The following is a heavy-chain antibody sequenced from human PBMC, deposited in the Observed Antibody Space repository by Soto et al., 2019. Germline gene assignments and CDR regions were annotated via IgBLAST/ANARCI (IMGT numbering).Heavy chain of an antibody. CDR2: INAGNGNT. CDR3: ARGHPNYYYGSGSYFRYCYGMDV. CDR1: GYTFTSYA. J-gene: IGHJ6*02. V-gene: IGHV1-3*01. Sequence: ASVKVSCKASGYTFTSYAMHWVRQAPGQRLEWMGWINAGNGNTKYSQKFQGRVTITRDTSASTAYMELSSLRSEDTAVYYCARGHPNYYYGSGSYFRYCYGMDVWGQGTTVTVSS. D-gene: IGHD3-10*01.